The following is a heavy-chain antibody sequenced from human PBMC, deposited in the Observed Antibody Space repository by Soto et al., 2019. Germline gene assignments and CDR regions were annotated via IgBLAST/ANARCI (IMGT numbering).Heavy chain of an antibody. CDR3: ARDEYSSSSVYYYGMDV. Sequence: QVQLVQSGAEVKKPGASVKVSCKASGYTFTSYGISWVRQAPGQGLEWMGWISAYNGNTNYAQKFQGRVTITADESTSTAYMELSSLRSEDTAVYYCARDEYSSSSVYYYGMDVWGQGTTVTVSS. V-gene: IGHV1-18*01. J-gene: IGHJ6*02. CDR1: GYTFTSYG. CDR2: ISAYNGNT. D-gene: IGHD6-6*01.